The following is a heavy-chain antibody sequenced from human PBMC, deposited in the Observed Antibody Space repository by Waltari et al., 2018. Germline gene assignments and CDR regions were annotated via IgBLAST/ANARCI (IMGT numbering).Heavy chain of an antibody. J-gene: IGHJ6*02. Sequence: QVQLQQWGAGLLKPSATLSPTCAAHGGSFSGSFWSWIRQTPGEGLEWIGEISHSGSTNYNPSLQSRVTVSKDTSKNQFSLELTSVTAADTAVYFCARLSRRSGTPVFGGRNYYGMDVWGQGTTVTVSS. V-gene: IGHV4-34*01. D-gene: IGHD1-1*01. CDR1: GGSFSGSF. CDR3: ARLSRRSGTPVFGGRNYYGMDV. CDR2: ISHSGST.